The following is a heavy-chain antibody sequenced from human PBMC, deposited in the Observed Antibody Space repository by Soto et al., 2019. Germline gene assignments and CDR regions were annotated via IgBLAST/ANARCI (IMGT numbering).Heavy chain of an antibody. CDR2: INPSGANT. Sequence: ASVKVSCKASGYIFTNFFMHWVRQAPGQGLEWMGIINPSGANTTYAQRFQGRVTMTSDTSTGTVYMELSSLISDDTALYYCATELQYQRHNFDIWGQGTMV. CDR3: ATELQYQRHNFDI. D-gene: IGHD2-2*01. CDR1: GYIFTNFF. V-gene: IGHV1-46*01. J-gene: IGHJ3*02.